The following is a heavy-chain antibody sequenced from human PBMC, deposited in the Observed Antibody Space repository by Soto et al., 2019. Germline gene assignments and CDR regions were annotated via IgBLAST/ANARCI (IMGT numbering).Heavy chain of an antibody. D-gene: IGHD6-25*01. J-gene: IGHJ4*02. Sequence: PVGSLRLSCADSGFTFDDYAMHWVRQAPGKGLEWVSGISWNSGSIGYADSVKGRFTISRDNAKNSLYLQMNSLRAEDTALYYCAAATAFNYWGQGTLVTVSS. CDR2: ISWNSGSI. CDR3: AAATAFNY. CDR1: GFTFDDYA. V-gene: IGHV3-9*01.